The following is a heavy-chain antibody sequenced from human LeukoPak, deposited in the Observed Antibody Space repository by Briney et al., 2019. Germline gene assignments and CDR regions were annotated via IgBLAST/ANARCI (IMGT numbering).Heavy chain of an antibody. V-gene: IGHV3-48*03. J-gene: IGHJ4*02. Sequence: GGSLRLSCAASGFTFKSYEMNWVRQAPGKGLEWVSYISSSGTTIYYADSVNVRFTISRDNAKNSLYLQMNTLRVEDTAIYYGARDRSGDENYWGQGVLVTVSS. CDR1: GFTFKSYE. D-gene: IGHD3-10*01. CDR2: ISSSGTTI. CDR3: ARDRSGDENY.